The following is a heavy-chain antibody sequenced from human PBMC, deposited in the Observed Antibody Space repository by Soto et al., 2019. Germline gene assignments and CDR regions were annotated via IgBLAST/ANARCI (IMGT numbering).Heavy chain of an antibody. J-gene: IGHJ5*02. D-gene: IGHD2-21*02. CDR1: GFTFSSYA. CDR3: ARDRGKGGNSGGWFDP. V-gene: IGHV3-30-3*01. Sequence: QVQLVESGGGVVQPGRSLRLSCAASGFTFSSYAMHWVRQAPGKGLEWVAVISYDGSNKYYADSVKGRFTISRDNSKNALYLQRNSLRAEDTAVYYSARDRGKGGNSGGWFDPWGQGTLVAVSS. CDR2: ISYDGSNK.